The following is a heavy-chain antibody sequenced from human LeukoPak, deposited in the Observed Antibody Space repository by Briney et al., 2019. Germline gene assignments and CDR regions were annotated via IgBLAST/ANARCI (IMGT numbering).Heavy chain of an antibody. CDR2: ISGIGGST. J-gene: IGHJ3*02. D-gene: IGHD6-13*01. CDR1: GFTFSSYA. V-gene: IGHV3-23*01. Sequence: SGGSLRLSCAASGFTFSSYAMSWVRQAPGKGLEWVSAISGIGGSTYYADSVKGRFTISRDNSKNTLYLQMNSLRAEDTAVYYCAKDLTSAAGTFAALDAFDIWGQGTMVTVSS. CDR3: AKDLTSAAGTFAALDAFDI.